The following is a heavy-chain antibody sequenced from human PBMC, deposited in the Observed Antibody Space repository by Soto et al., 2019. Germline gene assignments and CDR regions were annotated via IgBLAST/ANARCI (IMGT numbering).Heavy chain of an antibody. V-gene: IGHV3-11*01. CDR2: ISTSGSTI. J-gene: IGHJ3*02. CDR3: AREPYYYDSSGYHGAFDI. CDR1: GFTFSDYY. Sequence: LRLSCAASGFTFSDYYMSWIRQAPGKGLEWVSYISTSGSTIYYGDSVKGRFTISRDNAKNSLYLQMNSLRAEDTAVYYCAREPYYYDSSGYHGAFDIWGQGTMVTV. D-gene: IGHD3-22*01.